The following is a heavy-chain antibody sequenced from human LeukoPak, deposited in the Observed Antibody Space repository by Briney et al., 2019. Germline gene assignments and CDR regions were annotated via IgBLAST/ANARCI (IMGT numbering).Heavy chain of an antibody. V-gene: IGHV4-59*01. CDR1: GDPLLSYY. D-gene: IGHD1-1*01. J-gene: IGHJ5*02. Sequence: PSETLPHTCSVSGDPLLSYYWSWIRQPPGKGLEWIGYISYSGSTNFNPSHKSRVTISVDMSKNQFYLKMSSVIAADTAVYYCAREGTAGTNLNWFDPWGQGTLVSVSS. CDR3: AREGTAGTNLNWFDP. CDR2: ISYSGST.